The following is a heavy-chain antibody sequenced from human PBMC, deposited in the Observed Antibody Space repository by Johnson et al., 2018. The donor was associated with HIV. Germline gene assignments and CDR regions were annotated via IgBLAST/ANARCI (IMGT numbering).Heavy chain of an antibody. CDR2: IRYDGSNK. CDR3: ARDLPGIYDAFDL. V-gene: IGHV3-30*02. D-gene: IGHD1-26*01. Sequence: QVQLVESGGGVVQPGGSLRLSCAASGFTFSSYGMHWVRQAPGKGLEWVAFIRYDGSNKYYADSVKGRFTISRDNSKNTLYLQMNSLRAEDTAVYYCARDLPGIYDAFDLWGQGTKVTISS. CDR1: GFTFSSYG. J-gene: IGHJ3*01.